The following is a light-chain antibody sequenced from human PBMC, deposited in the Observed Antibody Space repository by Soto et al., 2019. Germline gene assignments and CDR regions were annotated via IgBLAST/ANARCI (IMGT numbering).Light chain of an antibody. CDR2: DVS. Sequence: QSALTQPASVSGSPGQSITISCTGTSSDVGGYNYVSWYQQHPVKAPKLMIYDVSNRPSGVSNRVSGSKSGNTASLTISGLQAEDEDDYYCSSYTSSSTLVVFGGGTKLTVL. CDR3: SSYTSSSTLVV. V-gene: IGLV2-14*01. J-gene: IGLJ2*01. CDR1: SSDVGGYNY.